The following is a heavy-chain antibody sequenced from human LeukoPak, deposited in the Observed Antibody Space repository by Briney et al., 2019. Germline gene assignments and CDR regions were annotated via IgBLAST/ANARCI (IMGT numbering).Heavy chain of an antibody. D-gene: IGHD2-15*01. Sequence: SETLSLTCAVYGGSFSGYYWSWIRQPPGKGLEWIGEINHSGSTNYNPSLKSRVTISVDTSKNQFSLKLSSVTAADTAVYYCARRGIVVVVAATPLDYWGQGTLVTVSS. J-gene: IGHJ4*02. V-gene: IGHV4-34*01. CDR1: GGSFSGYY. CDR2: INHSGST. CDR3: ARRGIVVVVAATPLDY.